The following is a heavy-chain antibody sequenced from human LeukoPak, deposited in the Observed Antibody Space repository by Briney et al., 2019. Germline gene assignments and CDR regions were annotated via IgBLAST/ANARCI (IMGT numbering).Heavy chain of an antibody. J-gene: IGHJ5*02. Sequence: SVTVSCKASGGTFSSYAISWVRQAPGQGLEWMGGIIPIFGTANYAQKFQGRVTITADESTSTAYMELSSLRSEDTAVYYCASTPAVAGLSHWFDPWGQGTLVTVSS. CDR1: GGTFSSYA. V-gene: IGHV1-69*13. D-gene: IGHD6-19*01. CDR2: IIPIFGTA. CDR3: ASTPAVAGLSHWFDP.